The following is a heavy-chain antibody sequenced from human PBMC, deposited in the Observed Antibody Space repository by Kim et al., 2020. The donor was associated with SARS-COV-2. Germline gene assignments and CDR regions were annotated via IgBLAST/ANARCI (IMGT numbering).Heavy chain of an antibody. CDR3: ARAERRITIFGVVTAFDY. Sequence: ASVKVSCKASGYTFTSYGISWVRQAPGQGLEWMGWISAYNGNTNYAQKLQGRVTMTTDTSTSTAYMGLRSLRSDDTAVYYCARAERRITIFGVVTAFDYWGQGTLVTVSS. V-gene: IGHV1-18*01. CDR1: GYTFTSYG. CDR2: ISAYNGNT. D-gene: IGHD3-3*01. J-gene: IGHJ4*02.